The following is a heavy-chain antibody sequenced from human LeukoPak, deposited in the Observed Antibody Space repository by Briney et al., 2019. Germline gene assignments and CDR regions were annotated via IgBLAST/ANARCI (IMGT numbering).Heavy chain of an antibody. J-gene: IGHJ1*01. D-gene: IGHD3-10*01. Sequence: GGSLRLSCAASGFTFSSYGMHWVRQAPGKGLEWVAFIRYDGSNKYYADSVKGRFTISRDNSKNTLYLQMNSLRAEDTAVYYCAKGAGVRYYGSGSYQYFQHWGQGTLVTVSS. V-gene: IGHV3-30*02. CDR2: IRYDGSNK. CDR1: GFTFSSYG. CDR3: AKGAGVRYYGSGSYQYFQH.